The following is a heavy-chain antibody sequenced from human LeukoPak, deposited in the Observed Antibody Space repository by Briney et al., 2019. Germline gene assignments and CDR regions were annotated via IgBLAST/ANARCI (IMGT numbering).Heavy chain of an antibody. Sequence: GGSLRLSCAASGFIFSSYSMSWVRQAPGKGLEWVSVITGSGGNTYYADSVKGRFTISRDNAKNSLYLQMNSLRAEDTAVYYCARDLELEHYWGQGTLVTVSS. CDR2: ITGSGGNT. CDR1: GFIFSSYS. V-gene: IGHV3-21*01. D-gene: IGHD1-1*01. CDR3: ARDLELEHY. J-gene: IGHJ4*02.